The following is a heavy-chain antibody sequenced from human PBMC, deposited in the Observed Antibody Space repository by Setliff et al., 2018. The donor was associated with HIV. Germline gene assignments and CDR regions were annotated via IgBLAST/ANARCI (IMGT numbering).Heavy chain of an antibody. V-gene: IGHV4-4*08. CDR3: ARGARLLAGYSDRWDYYYMAV. D-gene: IGHD6-13*01. J-gene: IGHJ6*03. Sequence: SETLSLTCTVSGGSIRSFFWSWIRQPPGKGLEWIGHIYTSGSTNYNPSLKSRVTMSVDTSKNQFSLKLSSVTAADTAVYYCARGARLLAGYSDRWDYYYMAVWGKGTTVTVSS. CDR1: GGSIRSFF. CDR2: IYTSGST.